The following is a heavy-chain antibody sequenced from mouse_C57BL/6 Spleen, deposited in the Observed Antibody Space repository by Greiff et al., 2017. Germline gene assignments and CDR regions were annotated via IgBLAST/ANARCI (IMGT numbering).Heavy chain of an antibody. V-gene: IGHV5-17*01. CDR2: ISSGSSTI. D-gene: IGHD3-3*01. CDR3: ARTGTAHAMDY. J-gene: IGHJ4*01. CDR1: GFTFSDYG. Sequence: VQLKESGGGLVKPGGSLKLSCAASGFTFSDYGMHWVRQAPEKGLEWVAYISSGSSTIYYADTVKGRFTISRDNAKNTLFLQMTSLRSEDTAMYYCARTGTAHAMDYWGQGTSVTVSS.